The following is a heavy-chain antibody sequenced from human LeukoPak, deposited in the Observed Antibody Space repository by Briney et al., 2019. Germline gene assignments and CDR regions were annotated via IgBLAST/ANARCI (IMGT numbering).Heavy chain of an antibody. CDR3: ARGPTWEPKTGYYFDY. D-gene: IGHD1-26*01. Sequence: SQTLSLTCTVSGGSISSGGYYWSWIRQHPGKGLEWIGCIYYSGSTYYNPSLKSRVTISVGTSKNQFSLKLSSVTAADTAVYYCARGPTWEPKTGYYFDYWGQGTLVTVSS. CDR1: GGSISSGGYY. V-gene: IGHV4-31*03. CDR2: IYYSGST. J-gene: IGHJ4*02.